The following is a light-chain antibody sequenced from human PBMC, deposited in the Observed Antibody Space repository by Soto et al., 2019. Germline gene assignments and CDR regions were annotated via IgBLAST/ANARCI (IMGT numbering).Light chain of an antibody. CDR3: QQYGSSPLT. CDR1: QSVSSSF. V-gene: IGKV3-20*01. Sequence: VLTQYQGTLSLSPGSRATLSCRASQSVSSSFLAWYRKKPGQPPRLLIYGASSRANGLPDRFSGSGSGTDFTLTISRLEPEDVTVYYCQQYGSSPLTFGGGTKVDIK. CDR2: GAS. J-gene: IGKJ4*01.